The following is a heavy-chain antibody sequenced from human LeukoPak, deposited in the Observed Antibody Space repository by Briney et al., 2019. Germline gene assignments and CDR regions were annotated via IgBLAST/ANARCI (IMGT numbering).Heavy chain of an antibody. CDR2: IYHSGST. J-gene: IGHJ4*02. CDR1: GYPISSGYY. V-gene: IGHV4-38-2*01. D-gene: IGHD3-22*01. CDR3: ARNHYYDSSGYYLGEYDY. Sequence: PSGTLSLTCAVSGYPISSGYYWGWIRQPPGKGLEWIGSIYHSGSTYYNPSLKSRVTISVDTSKNQFSLKLSSVTAADTAVYYCARNHYYDSSGYYLGEYDYWGQGTLVTVSS.